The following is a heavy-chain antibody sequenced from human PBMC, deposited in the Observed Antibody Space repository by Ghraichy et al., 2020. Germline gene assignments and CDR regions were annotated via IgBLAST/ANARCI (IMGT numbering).Heavy chain of an antibody. V-gene: IGHV3-30*04. CDR2: ISYDGNDK. Sequence: GGSLRLSCAASRFTFGASAMHWVRQAPDKGLEWVAVISYDGNDKHYADSVKGRFTISRDNSKSTLFLQMNSLRAEDTAVYYCARGYTPYGDYDGLDVWGQGTTVTVSS. J-gene: IGHJ6*02. CDR1: RFTFGASA. D-gene: IGHD4-17*01. CDR3: ARGYTPYGDYDGLDV.